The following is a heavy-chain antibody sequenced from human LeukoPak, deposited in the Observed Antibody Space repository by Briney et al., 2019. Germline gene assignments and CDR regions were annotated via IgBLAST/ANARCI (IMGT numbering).Heavy chain of an antibody. CDR2: ISAYNGNT. V-gene: IGHV1-18*01. Sequence: ASVKVSCKASGYTFTSYGISWVRQAPGQGLEWMGWISAYNGNTNYAQKLQGRVTMTTDTSTSTAYMELSSLRFEDTAVYYCARERVGGSWYWWGQGTLVTVSS. J-gene: IGHJ4*02. D-gene: IGHD6-13*01. CDR3: ARERVGGSWYW. CDR1: GYTFTSYG.